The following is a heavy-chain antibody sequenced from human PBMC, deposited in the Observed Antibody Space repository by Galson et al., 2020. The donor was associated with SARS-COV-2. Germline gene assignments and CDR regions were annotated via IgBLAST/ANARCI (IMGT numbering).Heavy chain of an antibody. CDR3: ASYRQAAAPFEY. Sequence: GGSLRLSCEASGFSFNNFPMNWFRQAPGKGLEWVSNIWTGGGTTYADSVKGRFTLSRDNSKNTLFLQMDSLRAEDTAIYYCASYRQAAAPFEYWGQGTLVTVSS. CDR1: GFSFNNFP. V-gene: IGHV3-23*01. J-gene: IGHJ4*02. D-gene: IGHD3-16*02. CDR2: IWTGGGT.